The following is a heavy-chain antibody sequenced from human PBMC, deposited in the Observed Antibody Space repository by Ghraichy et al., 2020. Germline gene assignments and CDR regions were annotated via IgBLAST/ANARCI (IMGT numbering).Heavy chain of an antibody. CDR2: ISYDGSNK. CDR3: AKAKRVRSGSYYMYYHLDV. J-gene: IGHJ6*03. D-gene: IGHD3-10*01. CDR1: GFTFSGYG. Sequence: GGSLRLSCAASGFTFSGYGMHWVRQAPGKGLEWVAVISYDGSNKYHTDSLKGRFTISRDNSKNTLYLQMNSLRAEDTAVYYCAKAKRVRSGSYYMYYHLDVWGKGTTVTVSS. V-gene: IGHV3-30*18.